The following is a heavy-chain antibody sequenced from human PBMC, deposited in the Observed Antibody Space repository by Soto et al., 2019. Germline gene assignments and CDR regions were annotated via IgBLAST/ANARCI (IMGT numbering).Heavy chain of an antibody. J-gene: IGHJ4*02. CDR2: ISAYNGNT. CDR3: ARDTPYDLDYYDSSGYSNFDY. Sequence: QVQLVQSGAEVKKPGASVKVSCKASGYTFTSYGISWVRQAPGQGLEWMGWISAYNGNTNYAQKLQGRGTMTTDTATSTAYMELRSLRSDDTAVYYCARDTPYDLDYYDSSGYSNFDYWGQGTLVTVSS. D-gene: IGHD3-22*01. V-gene: IGHV1-18*01. CDR1: GYTFTSYG.